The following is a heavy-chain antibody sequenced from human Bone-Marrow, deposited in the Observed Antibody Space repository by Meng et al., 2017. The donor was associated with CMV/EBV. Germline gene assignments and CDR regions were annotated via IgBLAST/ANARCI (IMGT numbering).Heavy chain of an antibody. D-gene: IGHD4/OR15-4a*01. CDR1: GYSFIDYW. V-gene: IGHV5-51*01. CDR2: IFPHDSDI. CDR3: ARHGLRGCIGANCYTSFYYFGMDV. Sequence: GESLKISCKGSGYSFIDYWIGWVRQMPGKGLEVMGIIFPHDSDIKYSPSFQGQVTISVDKSISTAYLQWSTLKASDTAIYYCARHGLRGCIGANCYTSFYYFGMDVWGQGTTVTVPS. J-gene: IGHJ6*02.